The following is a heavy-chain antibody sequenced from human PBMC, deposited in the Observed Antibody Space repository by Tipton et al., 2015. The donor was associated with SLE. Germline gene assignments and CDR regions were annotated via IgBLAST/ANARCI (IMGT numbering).Heavy chain of an antibody. D-gene: IGHD2-21*01. CDR1: GYSFTTYW. J-gene: IGHJ4*02. CDR3: ARQGVADAIDY. Sequence: VQLVQSGAEVKKPGESLKISCKGSGYSFTTYWIGWVRQMPGKGLEWVGIFYPGDSDTRYSPSFQGQVTISADKSISTAFLHWSSLKASDTAIYYCARQGVADAIDYWGQGTLVTVSA. CDR2: FYPGDSDT. V-gene: IGHV5-51*01.